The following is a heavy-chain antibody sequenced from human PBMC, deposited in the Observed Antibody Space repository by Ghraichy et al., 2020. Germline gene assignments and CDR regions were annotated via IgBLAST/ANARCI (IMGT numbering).Heavy chain of an antibody. CDR3: AKDPTQYYDILTGYYYFDY. Sequence: GGSLRLSCAASGFTFSSYAMSWVRQAPGKGLEWVSAISGSGGSTYYADSVKGRFTISRDNSKNTLYLQMNSLRAEDTAVYYCAKDPTQYYDILTGYYYFDYWGQGTLVTVSS. J-gene: IGHJ4*02. D-gene: IGHD3-9*01. V-gene: IGHV3-23*01. CDR2: ISGSGGST. CDR1: GFTFSSYA.